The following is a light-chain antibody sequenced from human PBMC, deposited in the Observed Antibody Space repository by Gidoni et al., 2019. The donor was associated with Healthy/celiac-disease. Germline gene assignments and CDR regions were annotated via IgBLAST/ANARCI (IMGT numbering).Light chain of an antibody. Sequence: IQMTHSPSSLSASVGDSVTITCRASQSISSYLNWYQQKPGKAPKLLIYAASSLQSGVPSRFSGSGSGTDFTLTISSLQPEDFATYYCQQSNSRSWTFGQGTKVEIK. J-gene: IGKJ1*01. CDR3: QQSNSRSWT. CDR2: AAS. V-gene: IGKV1-39*01. CDR1: QSISSY.